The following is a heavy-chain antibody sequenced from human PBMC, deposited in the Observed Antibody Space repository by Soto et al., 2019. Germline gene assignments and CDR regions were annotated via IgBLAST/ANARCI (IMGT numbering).Heavy chain of an antibody. Sequence: ASVKVSCKASGYTFINYDISWVRQASGQGLEWMGWMNPGSGKTGYANKFQGRVTMTRDASTSTAHLELSSLTSEDTAVYYCARMASSGTLNWFDPWGQGTLVTVSS. CDR1: GYTFINYD. CDR3: ARMASSGTLNWFDP. CDR2: MNPGSGKT. V-gene: IGHV1-8*02. J-gene: IGHJ5*02.